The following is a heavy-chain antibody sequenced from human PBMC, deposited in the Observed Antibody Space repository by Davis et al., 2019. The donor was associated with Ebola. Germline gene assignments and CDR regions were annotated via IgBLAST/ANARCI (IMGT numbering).Heavy chain of an antibody. V-gene: IGHV1-69*13. D-gene: IGHD2-21*02. Sequence: SVKVSCKASGGTFSSYAISWVRQAPGQGLEWMGGIIPIFGTANYAQKFQGRVTITADESTSTAYMELSSLRSEDTAVYYCARGRYGGSAYCGGDCYRPGWFDPWGQGTLVTVSS. CDR3: ARGRYGGSAYCGGDCYRPGWFDP. J-gene: IGHJ5*02. CDR1: GGTFSSYA. CDR2: IIPIFGTA.